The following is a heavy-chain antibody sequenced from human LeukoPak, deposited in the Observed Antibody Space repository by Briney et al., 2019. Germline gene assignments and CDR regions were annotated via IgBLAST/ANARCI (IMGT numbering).Heavy chain of an antibody. CDR1: GYTFTSYY. J-gene: IGHJ4*02. Sequence: ASVKVSCKASGYTFTSYYLYWVRQAPGQGLEWMGIINPSGGSTNYAQKFQGRVTMTRDTSTSTVYMELSSLRFEDTAVYYCARVQETFGGVIVFDYWGQGTLVTVSS. CDR3: ARVQETFGGVIVFDY. CDR2: INPSGGST. D-gene: IGHD3-16*02. V-gene: IGHV1-46*01.